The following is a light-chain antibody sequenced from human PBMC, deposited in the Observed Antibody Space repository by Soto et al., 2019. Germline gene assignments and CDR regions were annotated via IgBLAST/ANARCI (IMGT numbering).Light chain of an antibody. J-gene: IGLJ1*01. CDR2: EVN. CDR1: PSDVGGYIS. Sequence: QSALTQPPSASGSPGQSVTISCTGTPSDVGGYISVSWYQLKAGEAPKLIIYEVNKRPSGVPDRFSGSKSGSTAFLFVSGLRTEDEADYFCSSDAGFNKYLFGSGTKVTVL. V-gene: IGLV2-8*01. CDR3: SSDAGFNKYL.